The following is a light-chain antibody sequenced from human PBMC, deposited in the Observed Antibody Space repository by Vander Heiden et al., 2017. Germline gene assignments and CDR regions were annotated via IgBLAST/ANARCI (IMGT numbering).Light chain of an antibody. CDR2: QDS. V-gene: IGLV3-1*01. Sequence: SYELTQPPSVSVSPGQTASITCSGDKLGDKYACWYQQKPGQSPGLVIYQDSKRPSGIPERFSGSNSGNKATLTISGTQAMDEADYYCQAWDSSTAVFGGGTKLTVL. J-gene: IGLJ3*02. CDR3: QAWDSSTAV. CDR1: KLGDKY.